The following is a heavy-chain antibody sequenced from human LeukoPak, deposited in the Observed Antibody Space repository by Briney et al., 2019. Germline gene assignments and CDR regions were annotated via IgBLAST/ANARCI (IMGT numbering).Heavy chain of an antibody. CDR2: ISGSGGST. CDR3: AKDGSSSGYPYYMDV. D-gene: IGHD5-12*01. CDR1: GFTFSTYA. V-gene: IGHV3-23*01. Sequence: GGSLRLSCAVSGFTFSTYAMSWVRQAPGKGLEWLSVISGSGGSTYYADSVKGQFTISRENSKNTLYLQMNSLRAEDTAVYYCAKDGSSSGYPYYMDVWGKGTTVTVSS. J-gene: IGHJ6*03.